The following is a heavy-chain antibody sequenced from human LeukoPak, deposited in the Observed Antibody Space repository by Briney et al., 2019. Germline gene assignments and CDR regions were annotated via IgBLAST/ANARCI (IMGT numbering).Heavy chain of an antibody. V-gene: IGHV4-4*07. J-gene: IGHJ4*02. Sequence: PSETLSLTCTVSGGSISSYYWSWIRQPAGKGLEWIGRIYSSGSTNYNPSLRSGVSLSVDTSRNQFSLKVNSVTAADTAVYYCARMCSGNYGGIDYWGQGTLVTVSS. CDR3: ARMCSGNYGGIDY. CDR2: IYSSGST. CDR1: GGSISSYY. D-gene: IGHD1-26*01.